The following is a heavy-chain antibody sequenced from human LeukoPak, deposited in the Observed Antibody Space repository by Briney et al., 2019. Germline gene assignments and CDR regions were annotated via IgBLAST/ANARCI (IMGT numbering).Heavy chain of an antibody. CDR3: ARDGGYSYGYPFDY. CDR1: DGSISTYY. D-gene: IGHD5-18*01. J-gene: IGHJ4*02. CDR2: IYHSGST. V-gene: IGHV4-59*01. Sequence: SETLSLTCTVSDGSISTYYWTWIRQPPGKGLEWIGYIYHSGSTNYSPSLKSRVTISVDTSKNQFSLKLSSVTAADTAVYYCARDGGYSYGYPFDYWGQGTLVTVSS.